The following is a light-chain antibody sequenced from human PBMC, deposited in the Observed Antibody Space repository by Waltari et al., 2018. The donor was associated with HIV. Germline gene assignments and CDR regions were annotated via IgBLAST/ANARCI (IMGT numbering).Light chain of an antibody. CDR2: DVI. J-gene: IGLJ2*01. Sequence: SSLTQLSPASGAPGQSVTLTCPLTIRKSWCHSSFPWHQQHPGKAPILMIYDVIKRPSGVPDRFSGSKSGNTASLTVSGLQPEDEADYYCSSHAGSKVVFGGGNRLTVL. V-gene: IGLV2-8*01. CDR1: IRKSWCHSS. CDR3: SSHAGSKVV.